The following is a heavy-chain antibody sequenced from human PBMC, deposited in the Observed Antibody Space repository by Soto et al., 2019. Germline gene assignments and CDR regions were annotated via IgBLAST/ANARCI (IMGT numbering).Heavy chain of an antibody. Sequence: ASVKVSCKASGDTFTGYYMHWVRQAPGQGLEWMGWINPNSGGTNYAQKFQGRVTMTRDTSISTAYMELSRLRSDDTAVYYCARDGFVGCSSTSCYYYYYGMDVRGKGTTVTVSS. CDR1: GDTFTGYY. CDR2: INPNSGGT. J-gene: IGHJ6*04. V-gene: IGHV1-2*02. D-gene: IGHD2-2*01. CDR3: ARDGFVGCSSTSCYYYYYGMDV.